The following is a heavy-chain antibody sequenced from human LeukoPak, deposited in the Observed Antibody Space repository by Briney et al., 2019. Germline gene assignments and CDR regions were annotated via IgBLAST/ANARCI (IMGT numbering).Heavy chain of an antibody. Sequence: ASVKVSCKASGYTFTGYYMHWVRQAPGQGLEWMGWINPNSGGTNYAQKLQGRVTMTRDTSISTAYMELSRLRSDDTAVYYCARSGKEYYYYGMDVWGQGTTVTVSS. CDR1: GYTFTGYY. D-gene: IGHD1-1*01. V-gene: IGHV1-2*02. CDR2: INPNSGGT. CDR3: ARSGKEYYYYGMDV. J-gene: IGHJ6*02.